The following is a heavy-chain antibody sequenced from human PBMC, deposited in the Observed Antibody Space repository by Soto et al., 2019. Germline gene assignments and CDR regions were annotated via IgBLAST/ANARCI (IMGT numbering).Heavy chain of an antibody. V-gene: IGHV1-69*13. D-gene: IGHD6-13*01. Sequence: SVKGSCKASGGTFSSYRINWVRQAPGQGLEWVGGIVPIYRTADYAQKFQGRVTITADESARTSYMELRSLKSQDTAGDYGVRDSGATTSSSWGQGTWVTVCS. J-gene: IGHJ4*02. CDR1: GGTFSSYR. CDR3: VRDSGATTSSS. CDR2: IVPIYRTA.